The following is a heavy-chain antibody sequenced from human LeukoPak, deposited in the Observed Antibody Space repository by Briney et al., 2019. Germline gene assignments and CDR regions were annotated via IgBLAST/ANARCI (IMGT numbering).Heavy chain of an antibody. CDR1: GFTFRAHS. D-gene: IGHD2/OR15-2a*01. J-gene: IGHJ5*02. V-gene: IGHV3-30-3*01. Sequence: GGSLRLSCAASGFTFRAHSMHWVRQTPGKGLEWVAFTSYDGGKKYYGDSVKGRFTISRDNSKNTLYLEVSTLRAEDTAVYYCTRNPEMQYWFDPWGQGTLVTVSS. CDR2: TSYDGGKK. CDR3: TRNPEMQYWFDP.